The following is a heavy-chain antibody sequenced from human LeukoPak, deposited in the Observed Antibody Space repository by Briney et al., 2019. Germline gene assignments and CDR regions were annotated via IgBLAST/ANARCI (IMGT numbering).Heavy chain of an antibody. J-gene: IGHJ4*02. CDR2: INPNSGGT. CDR3: ARGRAYYYDSTGSPLFAS. Sequence: ASVTVSCKASGYTFTDYYMHWVRQAPGQGLEWMGWINPNSGGTNYAQKFQGRVTLTRDTSISTAYMELSRLGSDDTAIFYCARGRAYYYDSTGSPLFASWGQGTLVTVSS. D-gene: IGHD3-22*01. V-gene: IGHV1-2*02. CDR1: GYTFTDYY.